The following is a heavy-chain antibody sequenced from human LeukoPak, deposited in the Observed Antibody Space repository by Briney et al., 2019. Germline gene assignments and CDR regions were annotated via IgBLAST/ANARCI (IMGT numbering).Heavy chain of an antibody. V-gene: IGHV1-69*04. D-gene: IGHD5-18*01. CDR3: ARDDGTAMDYYYYGMDV. CDR1: GGTFSSYA. CDR2: IIPILGIA. Sequence: SVKVSCKASGGTFSSYAISWVRQAPGQGLEWMARIIPILGIANYAQKFQGRVTITADKSTSTAYMELSSLRSEDTAVYYCARDDGTAMDYYYYGMDVWGQGTTVTVSS. J-gene: IGHJ6*02.